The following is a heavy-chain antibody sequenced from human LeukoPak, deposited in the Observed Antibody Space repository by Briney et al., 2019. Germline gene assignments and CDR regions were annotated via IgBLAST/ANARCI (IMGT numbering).Heavy chain of an antibody. Sequence: SQTLSLTCAISGDSVSSNSAAWNWIRQSPSRGLEWLGRTYYRSKWYNDYAVSVKSRITINPDTSKNQFSLQLNSVTPEDTAVYYCARDRYYYDSSGYYYYYGMDVWGQGTTVTVSS. CDR2: TYYRSKWYN. CDR1: GDSVSSNSAA. V-gene: IGHV6-1*01. D-gene: IGHD3-22*01. CDR3: ARDRYYYDSSGYYYYYGMDV. J-gene: IGHJ6*02.